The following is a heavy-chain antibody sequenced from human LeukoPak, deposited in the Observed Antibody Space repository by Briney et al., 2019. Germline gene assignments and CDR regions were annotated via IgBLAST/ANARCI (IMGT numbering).Heavy chain of an antibody. D-gene: IGHD4-17*01. Sequence: PSETLSLTCTVSGGSICSYYWTWIRQPPGKGLEWIGYIYDSGRTNYNPSLKSRVTISVDTSRKQFSLKLSSVTAADTAVYYCAGNLYGDYAFEIWGPGT. CDR1: GGSICSYY. CDR3: AGNLYGDYAFEI. V-gene: IGHV4-59*01. CDR2: IYDSGRT. J-gene: IGHJ3*02.